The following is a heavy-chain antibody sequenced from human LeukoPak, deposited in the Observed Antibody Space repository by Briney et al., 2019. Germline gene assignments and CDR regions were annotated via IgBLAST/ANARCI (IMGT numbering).Heavy chain of an antibody. J-gene: IGHJ4*02. Sequence: SETLSLTCAVSGYSINSGYYWGWIRQPPGEGLEWIGIIYHSGSTYYTPSLRSRVTISIDTSKKQFSPKLSSVTAADTAVYYCARQTSYYSGSGSYYPGYYFDYWGQGTLVTVSS. D-gene: IGHD3-10*01. CDR1: GYSINSGYY. CDR3: ARQTSYYSGSGSYYPGYYFDY. V-gene: IGHV4-38-2*01. CDR2: IYHSGST.